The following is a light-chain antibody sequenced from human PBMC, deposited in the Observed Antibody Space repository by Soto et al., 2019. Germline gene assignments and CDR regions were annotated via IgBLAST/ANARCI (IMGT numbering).Light chain of an antibody. Sequence: GVSLSPCALSLSTGERATLSCRASQSVSSSDLACCQRKPGHAPRLGISGASGGATGSPDRFIGSRAWTDFTLTISKLEPEEFSVFYCPQYGNSPLTFAGGTKV. V-gene: IGKV3-20*01. CDR3: PQYGNSPLT. CDR2: GAS. CDR1: QSVSSSD. J-gene: IGKJ4*01.